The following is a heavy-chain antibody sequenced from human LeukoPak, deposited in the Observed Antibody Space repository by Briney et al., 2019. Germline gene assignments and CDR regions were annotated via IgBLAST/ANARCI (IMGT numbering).Heavy chain of an antibody. Sequence: ASVTVSCKASGYTFTGYYMHWVRQAPGQGLEWMGWINPNSGGTNYAQKFQGRVTMTRDTSISTAYMELSRLRSDDTAVYYCARDRIAARPGGDFDYWGQGTLVTVSS. CDR3: ARDRIAARPGGDFDY. D-gene: IGHD6-6*01. J-gene: IGHJ4*02. V-gene: IGHV1-2*02. CDR2: INPNSGGT. CDR1: GYTFTGYY.